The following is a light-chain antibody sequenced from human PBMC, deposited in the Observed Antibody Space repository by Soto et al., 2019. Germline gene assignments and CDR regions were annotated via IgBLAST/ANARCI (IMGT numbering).Light chain of an antibody. CDR3: QQRSNWRPAWT. J-gene: IGKJ1*01. V-gene: IGKV3-11*01. Sequence: EIVLTQSPATLSLSPGEXATXSXRAIQSVSINLSWYQQKPGRAPRRLIHSAASRAIGIPDRFSGSGSGTDFTLTISRMEPEDFGVYYCQQRSNWRPAWTFGQGTKVDIK. CDR1: QSVSIN. CDR2: SAA.